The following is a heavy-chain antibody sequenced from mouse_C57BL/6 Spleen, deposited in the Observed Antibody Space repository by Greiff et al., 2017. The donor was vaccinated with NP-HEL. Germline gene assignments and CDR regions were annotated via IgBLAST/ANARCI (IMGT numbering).Heavy chain of an antibody. Sequence: VQLQESGPELVKPGASVKISCKASGYAFSSSWMNWVKQRPGKGLEWIGRIYPGDGDTNYNGKFKGKATLTADKSSSTAYMQLSSLTSEDSAVYFCASEGPYFDYWGQGTTLTVSS. CDR1: GYAFSSSW. CDR2: IYPGDGDT. D-gene: IGHD3-3*01. J-gene: IGHJ2*01. CDR3: ASEGPYFDY. V-gene: IGHV1-82*01.